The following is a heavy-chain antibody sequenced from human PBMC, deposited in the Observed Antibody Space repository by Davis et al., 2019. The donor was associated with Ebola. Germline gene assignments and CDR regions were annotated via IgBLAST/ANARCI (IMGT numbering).Heavy chain of an antibody. CDR3: AKDSGYYDSSGYLPYFQH. D-gene: IGHD3-22*01. V-gene: IGHV3-30*18. CDR2: ISYDGSNR. Sequence: GESLKISCAASGFTFSSYGMHWVRQAPGKGLEWVAVISYDGSNRYYADSVKGRFTISRDNSKNTLYLQMNSLRAEDTAVYYCAKDSGYYDSSGYLPYFQHWGQGTLVTVSS. CDR1: GFTFSSYG. J-gene: IGHJ1*01.